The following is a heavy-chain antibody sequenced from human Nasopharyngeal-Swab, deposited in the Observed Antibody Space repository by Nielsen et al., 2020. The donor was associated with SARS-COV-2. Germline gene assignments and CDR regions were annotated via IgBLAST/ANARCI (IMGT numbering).Heavy chain of an antibody. J-gene: IGHJ3*02. CDR3: ARLPMRAASGRGAFDI. CDR2: IYPGDSGT. Sequence: KVSCKASGYNFATYWIGWVRQMPGEGLRWMGLIYPGDSGTRYSPSLQGQVTISADRSITTAYLQWSSLKASDTAMYYCARLPMRAASGRGAFDIWGQGTMVTVSS. CDR1: GYNFATYW. D-gene: IGHD6-13*01. V-gene: IGHV5-51*01.